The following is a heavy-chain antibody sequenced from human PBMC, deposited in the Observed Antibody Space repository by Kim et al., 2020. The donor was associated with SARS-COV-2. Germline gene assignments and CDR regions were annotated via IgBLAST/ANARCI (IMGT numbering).Heavy chain of an antibody. D-gene: IGHD3-10*01. CDR2: VIYHGST. CDR1: GGSISSYY. CDR3: SRRPHGRPGGSRVIAV. Sequence: SETLSLTCTVSGGSISSYYWNWSRQPPGKGLVWIGYVIYHGSTNYNNSLESRITISVETNTTQFFSHQLSATAAAAAVYYCSRRPHGRPGGSRVIAVWG. V-gene: IGHV4-59*01. J-gene: IGHJ3*01.